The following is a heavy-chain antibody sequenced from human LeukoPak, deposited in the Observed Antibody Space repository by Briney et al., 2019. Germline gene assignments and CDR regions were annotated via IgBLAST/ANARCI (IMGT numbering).Heavy chain of an antibody. CDR1: GGSISSSSYY. J-gene: IGHJ4*02. V-gene: IGHV4-39*01. Sequence: SETLSLTCTVSGGSISSSSYYWGRIRQPPGKGLGWIGSIYYSGSTYYNPSLKSRVTISVDTSKNQFSLKLSSVTAADTAVYYCARRHRGYSYGYGDYWGQGTLVTVSS. CDR3: ARRHRGYSYGYGDY. CDR2: IYYSGST. D-gene: IGHD5-18*01.